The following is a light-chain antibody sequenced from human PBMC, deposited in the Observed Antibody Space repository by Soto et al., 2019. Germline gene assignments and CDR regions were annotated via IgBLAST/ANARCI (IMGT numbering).Light chain of an antibody. CDR2: ATS. CDR1: QSVSSTF. CDR3: QQYAISPYT. V-gene: IGKV3-20*01. J-gene: IGKJ2*01. Sequence: EIVLTQSPGTLSLSPGERATLSCRASQSVSSTFLAWYQHRPGQAPRLLIYATSSRATGIPDRISGSGSGTDFTLTISRLEPEDFAMYYCQQYAISPYTFGQGTKLEI.